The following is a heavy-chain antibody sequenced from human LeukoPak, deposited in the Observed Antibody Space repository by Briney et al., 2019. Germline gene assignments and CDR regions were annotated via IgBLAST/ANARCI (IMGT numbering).Heavy chain of an antibody. CDR3: ARHLPPDYYDSSGYPADAFDI. Sequence: SETLSLTCTVSGGSISSYYWSWIRQPPGKGLEWIGYIYYSGSTNYNPSHKSRVTISVDTSKNQFSLKLSSVTAADTAVYYCARHLPPDYYDSSGYPADAFDIWGQGTMVTVSS. CDR2: IYYSGST. D-gene: IGHD3-22*01. V-gene: IGHV4-59*08. J-gene: IGHJ3*02. CDR1: GGSISSYY.